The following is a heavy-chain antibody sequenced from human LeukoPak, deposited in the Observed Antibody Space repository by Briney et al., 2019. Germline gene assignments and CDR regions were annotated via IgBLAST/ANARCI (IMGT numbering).Heavy chain of an antibody. V-gene: IGHV3-30-3*01. CDR3: ARSGGYYGSGRNYFDY. CDR1: GFTFSSYA. CDR2: ISYDGSNK. J-gene: IGHJ4*02. D-gene: IGHD3-10*01. Sequence: GGSLRLSCAASGFTFSSYAMHWVRQAPGKGLEWVAVISYDGSNKYYADSVKGRFTISRDNSKNTLYLQMNSLRAEDTAVYYCARSGGYYGSGRNYFDYWGQGTLVTVSS.